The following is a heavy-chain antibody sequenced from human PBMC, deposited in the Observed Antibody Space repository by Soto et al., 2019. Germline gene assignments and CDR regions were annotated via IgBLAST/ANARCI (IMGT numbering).Heavy chain of an antibody. V-gene: IGHV1-18*01. CDR2: ISSYNGNT. J-gene: IGHJ6*02. D-gene: IGHD6-13*01. CDR1: GYTFTSYG. Sequence: ASVKVSCKASGYTFTSYGISWVRQAPGQGLEWMGWISSYNGNTNYAQKLQGRVTMTTDTSTSTAYMELRSLRSDDTAVYYCARATSSSSWVYYYYYGMDVWGQGTTVTVSS. CDR3: ARATSSSSWVYYYYYGMDV.